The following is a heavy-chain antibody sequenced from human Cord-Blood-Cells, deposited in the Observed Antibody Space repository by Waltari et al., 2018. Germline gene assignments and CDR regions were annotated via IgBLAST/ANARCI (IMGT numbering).Heavy chain of an antibody. CDR2: MNPNSGNT. CDR1: GYTFTSYE. V-gene: IGHV1-8*01. CDR3: ARGRGPLGYCSSTSCYDY. Sequence: QVQLVQSGAEVKKPGASVKVSCKAPGYTFTSYEINWVRQATGQGLEWMGWMNPNSGNTGYAQKFQGRVTMTRNTSISTAYMELSSLRSEDTAVYYCARGRGPLGYCSSTSCYDYWGQGTLVTVSS. J-gene: IGHJ4*02. D-gene: IGHD2-2*01.